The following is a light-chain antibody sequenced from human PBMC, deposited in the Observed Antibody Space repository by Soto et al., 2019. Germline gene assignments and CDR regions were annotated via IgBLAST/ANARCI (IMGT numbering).Light chain of an antibody. V-gene: IGKV1-5*03. J-gene: IGKJ1*01. CDR3: QQYNSYSRT. CDR2: KAS. CDR1: QSISSW. Sequence: DILMTQSPSTLSASVGDRVTITCRASQSISSWLAWYQQEPGKAPKLLIYKASTLERGVPSRFTGSGSGTEFTLTISSLQPDDFATYFCQQYNSYSRTFGQGTKVEIK.